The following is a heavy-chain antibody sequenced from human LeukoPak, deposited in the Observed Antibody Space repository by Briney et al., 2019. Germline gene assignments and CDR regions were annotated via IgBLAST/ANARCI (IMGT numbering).Heavy chain of an antibody. Sequence: PGGSLRLSCAASGFTVSSNYMSWVRQAPGKGLEWVSVIYSGGSTYYADSVKGRFTISRDNSKNTLYLQMNSLRAEDTAVYYCAKEGSGGYYRSKDAFDIWGQGTMVTVSS. CDR2: IYSGGST. J-gene: IGHJ3*02. CDR1: GFTVSSNY. CDR3: AKEGSGGYYRSKDAFDI. V-gene: IGHV3-53*01. D-gene: IGHD1-26*01.